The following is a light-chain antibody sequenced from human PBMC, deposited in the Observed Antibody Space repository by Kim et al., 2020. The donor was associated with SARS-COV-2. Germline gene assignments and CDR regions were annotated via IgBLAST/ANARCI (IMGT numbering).Light chain of an antibody. CDR2: QDN. V-gene: IGLV3-1*01. Sequence: SYELTQPPSVSVSPGQTASITCSGYKLGDKYVSWYQQKPGQSSVVVIYQDNQRPSGIPERFSGPNSGNTATLTISGTQAMDEADYYCQAWDSSTHNYV. CDR1: KLGDKY. J-gene: IGLJ1*01. CDR3: QAWDSSTHNYV.